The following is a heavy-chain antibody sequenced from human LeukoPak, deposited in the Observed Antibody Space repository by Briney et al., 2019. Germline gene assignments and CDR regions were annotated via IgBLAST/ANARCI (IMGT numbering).Heavy chain of an antibody. Sequence: ASVKVSCKASGGTFISYAISWVRQAPGQGLEWMGGIIPIFGTANYAQKFQGRVTITADESTSTAYMELSSLRSGDTAVYYCARDQSIVAVPAAMYYGMDVWGQGTTVTVSS. CDR2: IIPIFGTA. J-gene: IGHJ6*02. CDR1: GGTFISYA. D-gene: IGHD2-2*01. CDR3: ARDQSIVAVPAAMYYGMDV. V-gene: IGHV1-69*13.